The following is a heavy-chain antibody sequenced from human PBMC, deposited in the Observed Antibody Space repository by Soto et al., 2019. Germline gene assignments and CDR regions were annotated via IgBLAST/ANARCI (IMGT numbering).Heavy chain of an antibody. CDR1: GGSFSGYY. V-gene: IGHV4-34*01. D-gene: IGHD4-4*01. J-gene: IGHJ6*02. Sequence: SETLSLTCAVYGGSFSGYYWGWIRQPPGKGLEWIGEINHSGSTNYNPSLKSRVTISVDTSKNQFSLKLSSVTAADTAVYYCARGRLDSLQFNYGMDVWGQGTTVTVSS. CDR3: ARGRLDSLQFNYGMDV. CDR2: INHSGST.